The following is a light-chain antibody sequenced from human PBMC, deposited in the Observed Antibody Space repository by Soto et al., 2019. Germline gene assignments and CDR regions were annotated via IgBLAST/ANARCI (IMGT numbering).Light chain of an antibody. J-gene: IGKJ3*01. CDR2: LGS. Sequence: DIVMTQSPLSLPVTPGEPASISCRSSQSLLHSNGYNYLDWYLQKPGQSPQLLIYLGSNRASGVPDRLGGGGSGTYFPLKISRVEAEDVGVYYCMQVLQSPFTFGHGTKVDIK. CDR1: QSLLHSNGYNY. CDR3: MQVLQSPFT. V-gene: IGKV2-28*01.